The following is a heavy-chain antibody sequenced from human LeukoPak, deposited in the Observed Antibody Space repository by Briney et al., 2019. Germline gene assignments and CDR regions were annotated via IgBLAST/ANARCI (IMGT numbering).Heavy chain of an antibody. J-gene: IGHJ4*02. CDR3: ARDRAVPGRGYYFDC. V-gene: IGHV3-53*01. Sequence: GGSLRLSCAASGFTVSNSYMTWVRQAPGKGLEWVSTIYIGGSTYYADSVKGRFTISRDNSKNTFYLQMNSLRAEDTAVYYCARDRAVPGRGYYFDCWGQGTLVTVSS. CDR1: GFTVSNSY. CDR2: IYIGGST. D-gene: IGHD6-19*01.